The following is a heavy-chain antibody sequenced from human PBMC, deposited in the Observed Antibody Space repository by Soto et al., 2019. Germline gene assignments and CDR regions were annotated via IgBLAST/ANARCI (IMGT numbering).Heavy chain of an antibody. J-gene: IGHJ6*02. CDR2: IIPIFDTA. V-gene: IGHV1-69*12. Sequence: QVQLVQSGAEVKKPGSSVKVSCKTSGGTFSSYAISWVRQAPGQGLEWMGGIIPIFDTANYAQKFQGRVTISADESTSTAYMELSSLRSEDTAVYYCASHYCISTSCYYYDYYSMDVWGQGTTVTVSS. CDR1: GGTFSSYA. CDR3: ASHYCISTSCYYYDYYSMDV. D-gene: IGHD2-2*01.